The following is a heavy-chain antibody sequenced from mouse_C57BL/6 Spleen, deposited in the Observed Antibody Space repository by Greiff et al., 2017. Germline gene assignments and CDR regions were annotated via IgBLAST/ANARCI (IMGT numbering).Heavy chain of an antibody. CDR2: INYDGSST. J-gene: IGHJ2*01. V-gene: IGHV5-16*01. CDR3: ARVGKGDFDY. Sequence: DVKLVESEGGLVQPGSSMKLSCTASGFTFSDYYMAWVRQVPEKGLEWVANINYDGSSTYYLDSLKSRFIISSDNAKNILYLQMSSLKSEDTATYYCARVGKGDFDYWGKGTTLTVSS. CDR1: GFTFSDYY.